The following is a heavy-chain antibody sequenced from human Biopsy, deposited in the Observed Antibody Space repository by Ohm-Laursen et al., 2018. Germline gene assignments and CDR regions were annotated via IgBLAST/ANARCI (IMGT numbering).Heavy chain of an antibody. CDR3: ARDSSRRAREGGMDV. CDR2: ISETSSHI. J-gene: IGHJ6*02. CDR1: GFSVSSYD. V-gene: IGHV3-21*01. Sequence: SLRLSCAASGFSVSSYDMNWVRQAPGRGLEWISYISETSSHIYDADSVRGRFTVARDIAKNSLCLQLNSLRVEDTAAYYCARDSSRRAREGGMDVWGQGTTVTVSS. D-gene: IGHD6-6*01.